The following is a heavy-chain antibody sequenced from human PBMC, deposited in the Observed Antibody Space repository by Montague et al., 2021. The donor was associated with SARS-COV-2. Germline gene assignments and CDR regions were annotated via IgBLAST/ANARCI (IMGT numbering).Heavy chain of an antibody. CDR3: ARPWGYGDYSGVHFAP. V-gene: IGHV4-39*07. D-gene: IGHD4-17*01. CDR1: GGSISTTNYY. J-gene: IGHJ5*02. CDR2: LYNSDKT. Sequence: SETLSLTCTVSGGSISTTNYYWAWIRQPPGKGLEWVGSLYNSDKTYYNPSLESRLTMSVDTSQNQFSLKLRSVTAADAAVYPCARPWGYGDYSGVHFAPWGQGTLVTVSS.